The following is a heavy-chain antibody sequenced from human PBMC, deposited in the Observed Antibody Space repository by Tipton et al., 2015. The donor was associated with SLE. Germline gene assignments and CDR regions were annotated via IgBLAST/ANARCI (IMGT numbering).Heavy chain of an antibody. CDR1: GFRFSSYE. J-gene: IGHJ4*02. V-gene: IGHV3-48*03. D-gene: IGHD6-6*01. CDR2: ISGSGTNK. CDR3: TIEYSSSDAFDF. Sequence: AVSGFRFSSYEMNWVRQAPGKGLEWVSYISGSGTNKYYADSVKGRFTISRDNAKNSLYLQMNSLRAEDTALYYCTIEYSSSDAFDFWGQGTLVTVSS.